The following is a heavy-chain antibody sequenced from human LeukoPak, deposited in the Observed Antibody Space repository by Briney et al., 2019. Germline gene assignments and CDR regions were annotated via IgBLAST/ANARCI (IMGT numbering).Heavy chain of an antibody. CDR1: GGSFSGYY. Sequence: SETLSLTCAVYGGSFSGYYWSWIRQPPGKGLEWIGEINHSGSTNYNPSLKSRVTISVDTSKNQFSLKLSSVTAADTAVYYCARAPAQLWLLVSRNYFDYWGQGTLVTVSS. D-gene: IGHD5-18*01. J-gene: IGHJ4*02. CDR2: INHSGST. V-gene: IGHV4-34*01. CDR3: ARAPAQLWLLVSRNYFDY.